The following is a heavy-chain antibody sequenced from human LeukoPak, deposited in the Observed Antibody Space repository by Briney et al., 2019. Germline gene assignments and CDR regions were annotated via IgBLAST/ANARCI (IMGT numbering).Heavy chain of an antibody. J-gene: IGHJ4*02. Sequence: SETLSLTCTVSGGSISSSRYYWGWLRQPPGQGLEWIGSISYSGNTYYNPSLKSRVTISVDTSKNQFSLKLISVTAADTAVYYCADLYSGSGGNYWGQGTLVTVSS. CDR3: ADLYSGSGGNY. V-gene: IGHV4-39*01. CDR2: ISYSGNT. D-gene: IGHD6-6*01. CDR1: GGSISSSRYY.